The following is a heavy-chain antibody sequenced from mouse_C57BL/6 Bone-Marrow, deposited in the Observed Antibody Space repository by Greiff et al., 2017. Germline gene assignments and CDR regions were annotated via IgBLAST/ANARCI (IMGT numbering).Heavy chain of an antibody. Sequence: QVQLQQSGAELARPGASVKLSCKASGYTFTSYGISWVKQRTGQGLEWIGEIYPRSGNTYYNEKFKGKATLTADKSSSTAYMELRSLKSADSAVYFCARTGGNQDRCFDVWGTGTTVTVSS. D-gene: IGHD1-1*02. CDR1: GYTFTSYG. V-gene: IGHV1-81*01. CDR2: IYPRSGNT. CDR3: ARTGGNQDRCFDV. J-gene: IGHJ1*03.